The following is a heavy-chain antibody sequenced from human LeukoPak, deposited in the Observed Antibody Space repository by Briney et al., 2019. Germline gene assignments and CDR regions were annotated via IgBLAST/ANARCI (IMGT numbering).Heavy chain of an antibody. CDR2: LNPDGSAK. Sequence: GGSLRLSCAVSGFTFSSSWMAWVRQAPGKGLQWVANLNPDGSAKNYVDSVRGRFSISRDNARNPVYLQINSLRAEDTAVYYCARDRAYDVFDYWGQGTLVTVSS. CDR1: GFTFSSSW. J-gene: IGHJ4*02. D-gene: IGHD5-12*01. V-gene: IGHV3-7*01. CDR3: ARDRAYDVFDY.